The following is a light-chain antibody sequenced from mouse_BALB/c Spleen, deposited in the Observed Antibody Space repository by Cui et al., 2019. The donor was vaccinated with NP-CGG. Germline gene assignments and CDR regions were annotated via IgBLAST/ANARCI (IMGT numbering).Light chain of an antibody. Sequence: QAVLPQESALTTSPGETVTLTCRSSTGAITINNYANWVQEKPDHLFTGLIGGTNNRAPGIPARFSGSLIGDKAALTITGAQTEDEAIYFCALWYSNHWVFGGGTKLTVL. J-gene: IGLJ1*01. CDR1: TGAITINNY. V-gene: IGLV1*01. CDR2: GTN. CDR3: ALWYSNHWV.